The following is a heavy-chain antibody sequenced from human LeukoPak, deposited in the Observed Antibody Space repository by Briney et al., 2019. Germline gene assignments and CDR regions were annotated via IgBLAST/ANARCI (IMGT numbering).Heavy chain of an antibody. CDR1: GYTFTGYY. V-gene: IGHV1-18*04. J-gene: IGHJ3*02. CDR2: ISAYNGNT. CDR3: ARDQVPYYYDSSGYYSDAFDI. Sequence: ASVKVSCKASGYTFTGYYMHWVRQAPGQGLEWMGWISAYNGNTNYAQKLQGRVTMTTDTSTSTAYMELRSLRSDDTAVYYCARDQVPYYYDSSGYYSDAFDIWGQGTMVTVSS. D-gene: IGHD3-22*01.